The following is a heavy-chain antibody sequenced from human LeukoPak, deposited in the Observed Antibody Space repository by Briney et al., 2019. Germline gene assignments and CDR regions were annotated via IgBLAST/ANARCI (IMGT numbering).Heavy chain of an antibody. V-gene: IGHV3-48*02. Sequence: GGSLRLSCAASGFSFSSSSMNWVRQAPGKGLEWVSYISSSSSTIHYAESVKGRFTISRDNAKNSLYLQMNSLRDEDTAVYYCAREMARYFDSSGYSFWGQGTLVTVSS. CDR2: ISSSSSTI. J-gene: IGHJ4*02. CDR1: GFSFSSSS. D-gene: IGHD3-22*01. CDR3: AREMARYFDSSGYSF.